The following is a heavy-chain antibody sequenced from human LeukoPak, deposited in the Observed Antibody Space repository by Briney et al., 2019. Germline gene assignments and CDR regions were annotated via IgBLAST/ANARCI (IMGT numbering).Heavy chain of an antibody. CDR1: GFTFSNYA. J-gene: IGHJ4*02. Sequence: GGSLRLSCAASGFTFSNYAMSWVRQAPGRGLEWVSTISGSGGSSYYADSVKGRFTISRDNSQNTLYVQMNSLRAEDTAVYYCAKEPHDSSGYYFDYWGQGTLVTVSS. D-gene: IGHD3-22*01. CDR3: AKEPHDSSGYYFDY. CDR2: ISGSGGSS. V-gene: IGHV3-23*01.